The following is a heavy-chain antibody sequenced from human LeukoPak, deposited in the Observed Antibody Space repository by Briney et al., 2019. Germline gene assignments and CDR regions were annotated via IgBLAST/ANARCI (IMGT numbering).Heavy chain of an antibody. CDR2: IYYSGST. V-gene: IGHV4-59*01. J-gene: IGHJ4*02. CDR1: GGSISSYY. Sequence: PSETLSLTCTVSGGSISSYYWSWFRQPPGKRLEWIGYIYYSGSTNYKPSLKSRVTISVDTSKNQFSLKLSSVTAADTAVYYCAADLYSSGYLFDYWGQGTLVTVSS. D-gene: IGHD3-22*01. CDR3: AADLYSSGYLFDY.